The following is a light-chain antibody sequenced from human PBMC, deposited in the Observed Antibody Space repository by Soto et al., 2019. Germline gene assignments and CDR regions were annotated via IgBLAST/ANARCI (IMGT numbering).Light chain of an antibody. V-gene: IGKV3-20*01. CDR2: TTS. CDR3: QQCGDSPLFS. J-gene: IGKJ3*01. Sequence: EIVLTQSPGTLSLSPGERATLSCTASQSVISSCLAWYQRKPGQAPRLLIHTTSIRATDIPDRFSGSGSGTAFTLTISRLEPDDFAVYYCQQCGDSPLFSFGPGTRVDI. CDR1: QSVISSC.